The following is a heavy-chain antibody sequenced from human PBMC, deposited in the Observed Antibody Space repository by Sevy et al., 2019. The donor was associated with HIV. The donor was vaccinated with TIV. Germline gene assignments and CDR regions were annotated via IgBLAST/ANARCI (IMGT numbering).Heavy chain of an antibody. Sequence: SETLSLTCAVYGGSLSGYYWSWIRQAPGEGLEWIGEINHSGSTNYNPSLKSRVTISEDTSKNQFSLKLSSVTAADTAVYYCARGAGYSSGWKKDYFDYWGQGTLVTVSS. D-gene: IGHD6-19*01. CDR2: INHSGST. CDR1: GGSLSGYY. J-gene: IGHJ4*02. V-gene: IGHV4-34*01. CDR3: ARGAGYSSGWKKDYFDY.